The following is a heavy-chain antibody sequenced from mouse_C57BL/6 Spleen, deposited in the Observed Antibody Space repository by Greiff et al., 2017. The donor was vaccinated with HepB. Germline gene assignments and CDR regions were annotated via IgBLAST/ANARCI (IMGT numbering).Heavy chain of an antibody. CDR2: IYPGSGST. J-gene: IGHJ4*01. D-gene: IGHD1-1*01. CDR3: ARGDGSSPYYYAMDY. Sequence: QVQLKQSGAELVKPGASVKMSCKASGYTFTSYWITWVKQRPGQGLEWIGDIYPGSGSTNYNEKFKSKATLTVDTSSSTAYMQLSSLTSEDSAVYYCARGDGSSPYYYAMDYWGQGTSVTVSS. V-gene: IGHV1-55*01. CDR1: GYTFTSYW.